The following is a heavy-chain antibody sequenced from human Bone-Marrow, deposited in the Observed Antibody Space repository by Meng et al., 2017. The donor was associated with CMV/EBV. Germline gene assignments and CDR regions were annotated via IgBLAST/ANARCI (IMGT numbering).Heavy chain of an antibody. J-gene: IGHJ4*02. CDR1: GFTVSSNY. D-gene: IGHD6-13*01. CDR3: AKDGSTWYALYYFDS. Sequence: GEPLKISCAASGFTVSSNYMSWVRQAPGKGLEWVSVIYSGGSTYYADSVKGRFTISRDNSNNTLYLQMNSVRAEDTAVYYCAKDGSTWYALYYFDSWGQGTLVTVSS. CDR2: IYSGGST. V-gene: IGHV3-53*01.